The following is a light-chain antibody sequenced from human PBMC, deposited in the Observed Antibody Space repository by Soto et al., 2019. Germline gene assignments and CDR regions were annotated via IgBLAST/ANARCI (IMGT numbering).Light chain of an antibody. CDR1: RGSVASNY. Sequence: NFMLTQPHSVSESPGKTVTISCTGSRGSVASNYVHWYQRRPGSAPTIVIYGDNQRPSGVPDRFSGSIDSSSNSASLTISRLKTEDEADYFCQSYDRSSLYVFGTGTKVTV. CDR3: QSYDRSSLYV. CDR2: GDN. V-gene: IGLV6-57*02. J-gene: IGLJ1*01.